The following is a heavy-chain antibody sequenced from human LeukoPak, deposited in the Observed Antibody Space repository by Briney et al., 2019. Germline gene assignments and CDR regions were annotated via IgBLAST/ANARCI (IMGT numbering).Heavy chain of an antibody. Sequence: GGSLRLSCAASGFTFSSYAMHWVRQAPGKGLEWVAVISYDGSNKYYADSVKGRFTISRDNSKNTLYLQMNSLRAEDTAVYYCAREGGERTYDYWGQGTLVTVSS. D-gene: IGHD3-10*01. V-gene: IGHV3-30*04. J-gene: IGHJ4*02. CDR3: AREGGERTYDY. CDR1: GFTFSSYA. CDR2: ISYDGSNK.